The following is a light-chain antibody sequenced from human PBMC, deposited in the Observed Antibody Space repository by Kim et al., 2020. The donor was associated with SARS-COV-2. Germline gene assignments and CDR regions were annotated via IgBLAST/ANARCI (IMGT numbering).Light chain of an antibody. CDR2: QDS. V-gene: IGLV3-1*01. J-gene: IGLJ3*02. Sequence: VSPGQTGSITCAGDKLGDKYACWYQQKPGQSPVLVIYQDSKRPSGIPERFSGSNSGNTATLTISGTQAMDEADYYCQAWDSSTGVFGGGTQLTVL. CDR1: KLGDKY. CDR3: QAWDSSTGV.